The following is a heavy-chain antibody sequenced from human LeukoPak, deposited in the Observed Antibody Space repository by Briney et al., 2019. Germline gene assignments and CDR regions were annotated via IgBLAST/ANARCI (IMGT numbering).Heavy chain of an antibody. CDR2: IRYDGSNK. J-gene: IGHJ4*02. V-gene: IGHV3-30*02. CDR3: AKDRTSTGTADY. Sequence: GGSLRLSCAASGYTFSSYGMHWVRQAPGKGLEWVAFIRYDGSNKYYADSVKGRFTISRDNSKNTLYLQMNSLRAEDTAVYYCAKDRTSTGTADYWGQGTLVTVSS. D-gene: IGHD1-1*01. CDR1: GYTFSSYG.